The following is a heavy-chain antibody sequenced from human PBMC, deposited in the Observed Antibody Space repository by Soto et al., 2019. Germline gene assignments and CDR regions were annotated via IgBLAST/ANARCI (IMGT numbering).Heavy chain of an antibody. CDR1: GFTFSSCA. J-gene: IGHJ6*02. V-gene: IGHV3-23*01. Sequence: PGVSLRLSCAASGFTFSSCAMGWVRQAPGKGLEWVSDIIDSGGSTYYADSVKGRFTISRDNSKSTLYLQMNSLRAEDTALYYCAKGRSYYYYYGVYVWGQGTTVTVSS. CDR3: AKGRSYYYYYGVYV. CDR2: IIDSGGST.